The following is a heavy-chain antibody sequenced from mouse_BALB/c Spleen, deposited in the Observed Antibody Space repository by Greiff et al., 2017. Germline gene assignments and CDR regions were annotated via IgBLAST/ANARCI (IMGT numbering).Heavy chain of an antibody. CDR1: GFAFSSYD. CDR2: ISSGGGST. CDR3: ARDRYDELFDY. J-gene: IGHJ2*01. D-gene: IGHD2-14*01. V-gene: IGHV5-12-1*01. Sequence: EVKLVESGGGLVKPGGSLKLSCAASGFAFSSYDMSWVRQTPEKRLEWVAYISSGGGSTYYPDTVKGRFTTSRDNAKNTLYLQMSSLKSEDTAMYYCARDRYDELFDYWGQGTTLTVSS.